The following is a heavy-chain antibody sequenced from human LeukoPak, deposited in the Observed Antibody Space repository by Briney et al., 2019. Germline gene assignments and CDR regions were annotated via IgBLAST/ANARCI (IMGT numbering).Heavy chain of an antibody. V-gene: IGHV1-2*02. D-gene: IGHD3-3*01. Sequence: GASVTVSCKASGYTFTGYYMHWVRQAPGQRLEWMGWINPNSGGTNYAQKFQDRVTMTRDTSISTAYMELSRLRSDDTAVYYCASSTYYDFWSGYLPPHWFDPWGQGTLVTVSS. CDR1: GYTFTGYY. J-gene: IGHJ5*02. CDR3: ASSTYYDFWSGYLPPHWFDP. CDR2: INPNSGGT.